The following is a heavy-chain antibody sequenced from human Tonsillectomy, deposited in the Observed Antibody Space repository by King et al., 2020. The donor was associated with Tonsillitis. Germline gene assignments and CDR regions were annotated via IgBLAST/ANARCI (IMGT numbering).Heavy chain of an antibody. CDR2: ISSSSSYT. CDR3: ARAREDAYYGMDV. Sequence: VQLVESGGGLVKPGGSLRLSCAASGFTFSDYYMSWIRQAPGKGLEWVSYISSSSSYTNYADSVKGRFTISRDNAKNSLYLQMNGLRAEDTAVYYCARAREDAYYGMDVWGQGTTVTVSS. V-gene: IGHV3-11*06. J-gene: IGHJ6*02. CDR1: GFTFSDYY. D-gene: IGHD5-24*01.